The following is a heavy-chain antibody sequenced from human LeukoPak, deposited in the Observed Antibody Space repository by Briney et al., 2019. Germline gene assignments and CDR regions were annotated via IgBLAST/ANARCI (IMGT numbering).Heavy chain of an antibody. CDR3: ARATYYYDSSGYYLGAFDI. CDR2: IYTSGST. V-gene: IGHV4-61*02. J-gene: IGHJ3*02. D-gene: IGHD3-22*01. CDR1: GGSISSSSYY. Sequence: SETLSLTCTVSGGSISSSSYYWSWIRQPAGKGLEWIGRIYTSGSTNYNPSLKSRVTMSVDTSKNQFSLKLSSVTAADTAVYYCARATYYYDSSGYYLGAFDIWGQGTMVTVSS.